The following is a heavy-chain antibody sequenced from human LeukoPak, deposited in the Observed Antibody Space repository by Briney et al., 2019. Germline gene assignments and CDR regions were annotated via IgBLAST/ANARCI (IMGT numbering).Heavy chain of an antibody. Sequence: SETLSLTCAVYGGSFSGYYWSWIRKPPGKGLEWIGEINHSGSTNYNPSLKSRVTISVDTSKNQFSLKVSSVTAADTAVYYCARDTRIGYSSAQDYWGQGTLVTVSS. V-gene: IGHV4-34*01. J-gene: IGHJ4*02. CDR3: ARDTRIGYSSAQDY. D-gene: IGHD6-19*01. CDR2: INHSGST. CDR1: GGSFSGYY.